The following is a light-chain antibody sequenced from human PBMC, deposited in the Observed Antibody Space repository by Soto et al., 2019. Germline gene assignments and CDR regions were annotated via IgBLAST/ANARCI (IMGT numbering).Light chain of an antibody. Sequence: DIQLTQSPSPLSASVGDRVTLTCRASQSLNTRLAWYQQRPGKAPKILIYDASTLESGVPSRFSGGGSGTEFTLTINNLQPDDLATYICQQYKSYSTLGRGTKVDI. J-gene: IGKJ1*01. CDR1: QSLNTR. V-gene: IGKV1-5*01. CDR2: DAS. CDR3: QQYKSYST.